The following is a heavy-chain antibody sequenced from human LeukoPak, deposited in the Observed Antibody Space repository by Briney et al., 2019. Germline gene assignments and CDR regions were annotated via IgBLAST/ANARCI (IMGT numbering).Heavy chain of an antibody. Sequence: ASVKVSCKASGYTFIDYYIHWVRQAPGQGLEWMGWINPNSGDTNYAQKFQGRVTMTMDTSITTAYMELSSLISDDSAMYYCARDFADHGDYEVYWGQGTLVTVSS. V-gene: IGHV1-2*02. CDR3: ARDFADHGDYEVY. CDR2: INPNSGDT. CDR1: GYTFIDYY. D-gene: IGHD4-17*01. J-gene: IGHJ4*02.